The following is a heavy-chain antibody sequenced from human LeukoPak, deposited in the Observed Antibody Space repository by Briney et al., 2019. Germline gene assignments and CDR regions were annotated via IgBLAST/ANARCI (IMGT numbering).Heavy chain of an antibody. D-gene: IGHD3-3*01. J-gene: IGHJ4*02. CDR2: INHSGST. CDR1: GGSFSGYY. V-gene: IGHV4-34*01. Sequence: SETLSLTCAVYGGSFSGYYWSWIRQPPGKGLEWIGEINHSGSTNYNPTLKSRVTISVDTSKKQFSLKLSSVTAADTAVYYCARGWRATDDFWRQQDDYWGQGTLVTASS. CDR3: ARGWRATDDFWRQQDDY.